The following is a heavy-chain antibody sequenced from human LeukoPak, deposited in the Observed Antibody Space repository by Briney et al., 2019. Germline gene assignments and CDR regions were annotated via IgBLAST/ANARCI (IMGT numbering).Heavy chain of an antibody. D-gene: IGHD6-13*01. CDR1: GYTLTQLS. J-gene: IGHJ5*02. Sequence: ASVKDSCKVSGYTLTQLSMHWVRQAPGKGLEGMGGFDPEDGETIYAQKFQGRVTMTEDTSTDTAYMELSRLRSEDTAVYYCATGIAAAGSDWFDPWGQGTLVTVSS. CDR2: FDPEDGET. CDR3: ATGIAAAGSDWFDP. V-gene: IGHV1-24*01.